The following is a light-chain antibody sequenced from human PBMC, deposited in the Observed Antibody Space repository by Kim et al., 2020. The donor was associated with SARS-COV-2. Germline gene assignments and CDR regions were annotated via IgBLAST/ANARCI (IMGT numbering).Light chain of an antibody. CDR3: NSRDSNDNVV. J-gene: IGLJ2*01. CDR1: SLRTYY. CDR2: GKN. Sequence: VALGQTVRITCQGDSLRTYYATWYQQKPGQAPILVIYGKNTRPSGIPDRFSCSTSGNTASLTITGTQAGDEADYYCNSRDSNDNVVFGGGTQLTVL. V-gene: IGLV3-19*01.